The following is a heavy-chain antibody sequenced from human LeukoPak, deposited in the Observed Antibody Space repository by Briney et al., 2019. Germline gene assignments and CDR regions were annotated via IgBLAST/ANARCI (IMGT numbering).Heavy chain of an antibody. CDR1: GFTFSDYA. CDR3: VCRGWPHP. J-gene: IGHJ5*02. V-gene: IGHV3-23*01. D-gene: IGHD1-26*01. Sequence: GGSLRLSCATSGFTFSDYALGWVRQAPGRGLEWVATLSGSGAGTYYADSVKGRFTISRDNSKNMLFLQMNSLTAEDTATYYCVCRGWPHPWGQGALVTVSS. CDR2: LSGSGAGT.